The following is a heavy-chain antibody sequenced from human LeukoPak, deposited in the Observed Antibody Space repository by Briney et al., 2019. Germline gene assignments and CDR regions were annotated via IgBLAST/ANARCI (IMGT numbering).Heavy chain of an antibody. CDR2: INTNTGNP. J-gene: IGHJ6*02. CDR3: ARDLCGNSCSQPNYYYYGVDV. Sequence: ASVKVSCKASGYTFTSYAMNWVRQAPGQGLEWMGWINTNTGNPTYAQGFTGRFVFSLDTSVSTAYLQISSLKAEDTAVYYCARDLCGNSCSQPNYYYYGVDVWGQGTTVAVSS. V-gene: IGHV7-4-1*02. D-gene: IGHD4-23*01. CDR1: GYTFTSYA.